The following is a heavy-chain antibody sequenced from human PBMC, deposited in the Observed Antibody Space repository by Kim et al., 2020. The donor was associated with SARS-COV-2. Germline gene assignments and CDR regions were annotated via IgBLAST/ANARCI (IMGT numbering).Heavy chain of an antibody. CDR3: AKDHNWNYLGVY. CDR2: ISGNGGT. CDR1: GFTFSSYA. D-gene: IGHD1-7*01. V-gene: IGHV3-23*01. J-gene: IGHJ4*02. Sequence: GGSLRLFCAASGFTFSSYAMSWVRQAPGKGLEWVSTISGNGGTYYADSVKGRFTISRDNSKNTLYLQMNSLRAEDTAVYYCAKDHNWNYLGVYWGQGTLVTVSS.